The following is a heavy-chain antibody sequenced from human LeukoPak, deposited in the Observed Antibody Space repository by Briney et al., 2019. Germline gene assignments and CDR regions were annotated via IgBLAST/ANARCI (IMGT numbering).Heavy chain of an antibody. D-gene: IGHD2/OR15-2a*01. Sequence: LGGSLRLSCAASGFTFSNAWMSWVRQAPGKGLEWVGRIKSKTDGGTTDYAAPVKGRFTISRDDSKNTLYLQMNSLKTEDTAVYYCTTDPSLFLTGYYYGMDVWGQGTTVTVSS. V-gene: IGHV3-15*01. CDR2: IKSKTDGGTT. CDR1: GFTFSNAW. J-gene: IGHJ6*02. CDR3: TTDPSLFLTGYYYGMDV.